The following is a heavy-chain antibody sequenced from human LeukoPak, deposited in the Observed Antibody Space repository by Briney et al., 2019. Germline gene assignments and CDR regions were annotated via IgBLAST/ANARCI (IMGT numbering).Heavy chain of an antibody. J-gene: IGHJ4*02. D-gene: IGHD3-22*01. CDR1: GGSISSYY. Sequence: KSSETLSLTCTVSGGSISSYYWSWIRQPPGKGLEWIGYVFHSGSTNYNPSLKSRVTISVDTSKNQFSLKLTSVTAADTAVYYCARDSSGYYRIDYWGQGTLVTVSS. CDR2: VFHSGST. V-gene: IGHV4-59*08. CDR3: ARDSSGYYRIDY.